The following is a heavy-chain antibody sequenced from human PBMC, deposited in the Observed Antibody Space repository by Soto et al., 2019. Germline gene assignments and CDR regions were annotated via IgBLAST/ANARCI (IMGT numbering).Heavy chain of an antibody. J-gene: IGHJ4*02. Sequence: QVQLQESGPGLVKPSQTLSLTCTVSGGSISSGGYYWSWIRQHPGKGLEWIGYIYYSGSTYYNPSLKRRVTISVDTSKNQFSLQLSSVPAADTAVYYCARGGGLMHLFDYWGQGTLVTVSS. CDR3: ARGGGLMHLFDY. CDR1: GGSISSGGYY. V-gene: IGHV4-31*03. CDR2: IYYSGST. D-gene: IGHD3-16*01.